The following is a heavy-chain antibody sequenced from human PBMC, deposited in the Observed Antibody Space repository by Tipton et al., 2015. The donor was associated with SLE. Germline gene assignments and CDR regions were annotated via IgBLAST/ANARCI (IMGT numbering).Heavy chain of an antibody. CDR2: ISYDGSHK. D-gene: IGHD3-22*01. CDR3: AKGSDSSGYVFDY. J-gene: IGHJ4*02. V-gene: IGHV3-30*18. CDR1: GFTFSSYG. Sequence: QLVQSGGGVVQPGRSLRLSCAASGFTFSSYGMHWVRQAPGKGLEWVALISYDGSHKYYADSLKGRFTISRDNSKNTLYLQMTSLRVEDTAVYYCAKGSDSSGYVFDYWGQGTLLTVSS.